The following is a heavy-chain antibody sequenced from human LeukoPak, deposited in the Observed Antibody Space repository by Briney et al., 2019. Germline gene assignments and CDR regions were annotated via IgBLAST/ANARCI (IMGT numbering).Heavy chain of an antibody. Sequence: ASVKVSCKASGGTFSSYAISWVRQAPGQGLEWMGRIIPIFGTANYAQKFQGRVTMTRNTSISTAYMELSSLRSEDTAVYYCARGITQWLPRLGVYWGQGTLVTVSS. CDR3: ARGITQWLPRLGVY. CDR1: GGTFSSYA. CDR2: IIPIFGTA. D-gene: IGHD6-19*01. J-gene: IGHJ4*02. V-gene: IGHV1-69*05.